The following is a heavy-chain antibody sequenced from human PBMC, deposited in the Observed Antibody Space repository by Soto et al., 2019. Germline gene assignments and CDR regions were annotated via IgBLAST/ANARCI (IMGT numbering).Heavy chain of an antibody. J-gene: IGHJ4*02. CDR2: IWYDGSNK. CDR1: GFTFSSYG. V-gene: IGHV3-33*01. D-gene: IGHD2-15*01. Sequence: GGSLRLSCAASGFTFSSYGMHWVRQAPGKGLEWVAVIWYDGSNKYYADYVKGRFTISRDNSKNTLYLQMKSLRADDTAVYYCARGNLVRNQLLLALGYCSGGSCYPWPFDYWGQGTLVTVSS. CDR3: ARGNLVRNQLLLALGYCSGGSCYPWPFDY.